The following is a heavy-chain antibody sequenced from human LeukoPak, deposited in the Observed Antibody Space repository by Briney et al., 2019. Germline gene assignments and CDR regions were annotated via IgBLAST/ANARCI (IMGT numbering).Heavy chain of an antibody. CDR3: ARTAYCGGDCYSHFDY. J-gene: IGHJ4*02. Sequence: ASVKVSCKASGYTFTSYAMHWVRQAPGQRLEWMGWINAGNGNTKYSQKFQGRVTITRDTSAGTAYMELSSLRSEDTAVYYCARTAYCGGDCYSHFDYWSQGTLVTVSS. CDR1: GYTFTSYA. D-gene: IGHD2-21*02. V-gene: IGHV1-3*01. CDR2: INAGNGNT.